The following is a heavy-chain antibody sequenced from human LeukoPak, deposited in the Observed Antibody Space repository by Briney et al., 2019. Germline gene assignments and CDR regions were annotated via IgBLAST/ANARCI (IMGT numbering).Heavy chain of an antibody. D-gene: IGHD5-12*01. Sequence: PSETLSLTCTVSGDPISSYGDYSNYKWTWIGQPPGSSLDCIGYVSYSGNTHYNPSRKSRDNMSVDKSKSQLSLKLTAVNGADTAIYCGAREYSGFDYWGQGTLVTVSS. CDR3: AREYSGFDY. J-gene: IGHJ4*02. CDR1: GDPISSYGDYSNYK. V-gene: IGHV4-61*01. CDR2: VSYSGNT.